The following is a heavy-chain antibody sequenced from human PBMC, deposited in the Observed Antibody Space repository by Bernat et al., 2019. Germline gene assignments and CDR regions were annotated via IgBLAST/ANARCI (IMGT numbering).Heavy chain of an antibody. J-gene: IGHJ4*02. Sequence: EVQLVESGGGLVKPGGSLRLSCAASGFTFSNAWMSWVRQAPGKGLEWVGRIKSKTDGGTTDYAAPVKGRFTISRDDSKNTLYLQMNSLKTEDTAVYHCTTGLYYYDSSGPDYWGQGTLVTVSS. V-gene: IGHV3-15*01. CDR2: IKSKTDGGTT. CDR1: GFTFSNAW. CDR3: TTGLYYYDSSGPDY. D-gene: IGHD3-22*01.